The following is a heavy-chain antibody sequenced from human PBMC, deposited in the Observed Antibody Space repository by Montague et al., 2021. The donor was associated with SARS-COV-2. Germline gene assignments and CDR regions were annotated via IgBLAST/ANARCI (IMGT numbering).Heavy chain of an antibody. J-gene: IGHJ4*02. V-gene: IGHV3-20*04. CDR2: IHRSDDTT. D-gene: IGHD2-8*01. CDR1: GSTFGDYG. CDR3: VRGWSGGPFDC. Sequence: SLRLSCAASGSTFGDYGMSWVRQAPGKGLEWIAGIHRSDDTTDYADSVKGRFTISRDNARNSLDLQMNSLRAEDTALYYCVRGWSGGPFDCWGQGTLVTVSS.